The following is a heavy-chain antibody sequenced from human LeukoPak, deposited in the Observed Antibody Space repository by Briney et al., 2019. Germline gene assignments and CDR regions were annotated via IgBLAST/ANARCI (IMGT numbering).Heavy chain of an antibody. D-gene: IGHD6-13*01. V-gene: IGHV1-8*02. CDR3: ARTIPRLAAAGRLGY. J-gene: IGHJ4*02. CDR2: MNPNSGNT. CDR1: GGTFSSYA. Sequence: ASVKVSCKASGGTFSSYAISWVRQAPGQGLEWMGWMNPNSGNTGYAQKFQGRVTMTRNTSISTAYMELSSLRSEDTAVYYCARTIPRLAAAGRLGYWGQGTLVTVSS.